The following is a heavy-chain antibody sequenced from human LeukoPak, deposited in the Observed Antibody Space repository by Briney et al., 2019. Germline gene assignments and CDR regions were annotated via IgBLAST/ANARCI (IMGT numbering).Heavy chain of an antibody. Sequence: GASAKVSCKASGYTFTSYGISWVRQAPGQGLEWMGWISAYNGNTNYAQKLQGRVTMTTDTSTSTAYMELRSLRSDDTAVYYCAREDSSSPGYGMDVWGQGTTVTVSS. CDR2: ISAYNGNT. D-gene: IGHD6-6*01. V-gene: IGHV1-18*01. CDR1: GYTFTSYG. CDR3: AREDSSSPGYGMDV. J-gene: IGHJ6*02.